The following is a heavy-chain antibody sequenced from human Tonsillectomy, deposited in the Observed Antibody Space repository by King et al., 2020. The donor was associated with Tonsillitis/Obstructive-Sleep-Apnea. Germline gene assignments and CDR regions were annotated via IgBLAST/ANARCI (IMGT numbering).Heavy chain of an antibody. V-gene: IGHV4-59*01. D-gene: IGHD2-2*01. J-gene: IGHJ3*02. Sequence: QLQESGPGLVKPSETLSLTCTVSGGSISSYYWSWIRQPPGKGLEWIGYIYYSGSTNYNPSLKSRVTISVDTSKNHFSLKLSSVTAADTAVYYCARDRGYCSSTSCYRDAFDIWGRGTMVTVSS. CDR3: ARDRGYCSSTSCYRDAFDI. CDR1: GGSISSYY. CDR2: IYYSGST.